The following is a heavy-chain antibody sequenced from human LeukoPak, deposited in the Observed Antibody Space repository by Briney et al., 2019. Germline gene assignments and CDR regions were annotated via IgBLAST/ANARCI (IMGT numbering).Heavy chain of an antibody. V-gene: IGHV3-30*02. D-gene: IGHD6-13*01. CDR3: ARSQAAAAGTLHYYYYMDV. Sequence: GGSLRLSCAASGFTFSSYGMHWVRQAPGKGLEWVAFIGYDGSNKYYADSMKGRFTISRDNSKNTLYLQMNSLRAEDTAVYYCARSQAAAAGTLHYYYYMDVWGKGTTVTVSS. J-gene: IGHJ6*03. CDR1: GFTFSSYG. CDR2: IGYDGSNK.